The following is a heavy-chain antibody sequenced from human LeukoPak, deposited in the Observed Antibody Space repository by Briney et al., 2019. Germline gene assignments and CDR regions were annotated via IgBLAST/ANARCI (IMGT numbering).Heavy chain of an antibody. CDR2: ISYDGSNK. CDR3: AKDRGVWAFDI. D-gene: IGHD3-10*01. CDR1: GITLSSYD. Sequence: GGSLRLSCAASGITLSSYDMHWDRQAPGKALEWVAVISYDGSNKDYADSVKGRFTISRDNSTNTLDLQMNSLRAEDTAVYYCAKDRGVWAFDIWGQGTMVTVSS. J-gene: IGHJ3*02. V-gene: IGHV3-30-3*01.